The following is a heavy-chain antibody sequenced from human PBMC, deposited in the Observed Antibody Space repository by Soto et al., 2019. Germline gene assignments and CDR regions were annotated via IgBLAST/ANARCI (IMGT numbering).Heavy chain of an antibody. CDR1: GDTFTTYD. Sequence: GASVKVSCKASGDTFTTYDINWVRQATGHGLEWMGRINPNSGNIGYAQRFQGRVTMTRDTAIRTAYMEVSSPRSDDTAVYYCARGRASGSYYLLDYWGQGTLVTVSS. D-gene: IGHD3-10*01. J-gene: IGHJ4*02. CDR2: INPNSGNI. V-gene: IGHV1-8*01. CDR3: ARGRASGSYYLLDY.